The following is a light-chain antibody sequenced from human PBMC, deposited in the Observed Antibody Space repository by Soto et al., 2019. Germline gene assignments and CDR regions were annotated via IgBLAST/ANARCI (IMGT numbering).Light chain of an antibody. Sequence: QSALTQPASVSGSPGQSITISCTGGSSDIGGYNYVSWFQQHPGKAPKLMIYEVTNRPSGVSNRFSGSKSGSTASLTISGLQAEDEADYYCSSYTSSNTPVFGTGTKLTVL. CDR2: EVT. V-gene: IGLV2-14*01. J-gene: IGLJ1*01. CDR3: SSYTSSNTPV. CDR1: SSDIGGYNY.